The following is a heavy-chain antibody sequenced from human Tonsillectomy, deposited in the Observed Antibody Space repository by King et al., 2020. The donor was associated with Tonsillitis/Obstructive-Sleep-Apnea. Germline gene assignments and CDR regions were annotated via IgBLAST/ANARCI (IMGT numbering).Heavy chain of an antibody. CDR1: GGSISSYY. CDR3: ARGDDYGDLHFDY. J-gene: IGHJ4*02. D-gene: IGHD4-17*01. Sequence: QLQESGPGLVKPSETLSLTCTVSGGSISSYYWSWIRQPPGKGLEWIGDIYYSGSTNYNPSLNSRVTISVDTSKNQFSLKLSSVTAADTAVYYCARGDDYGDLHFDYWGQGTLVTVSS. CDR2: IYYSGST. V-gene: IGHV4-59*01.